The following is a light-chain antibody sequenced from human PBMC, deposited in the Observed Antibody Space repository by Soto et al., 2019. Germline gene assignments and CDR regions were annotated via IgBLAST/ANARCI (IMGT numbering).Light chain of an antibody. V-gene: IGKV1-39*01. CDR2: AAS. J-gene: IGKJ1*01. CDR3: QQSYSTPRT. Sequence: DIQMTQSPSSLSASVGDIVTITFRASQSISSYLNWYQQKPGKAPKLLIYAASSLQSGVPSRFSGSGSGTDFTLTISSPQPEDFATYYCQQSYSTPRTFGQGTKVDI. CDR1: QSISSY.